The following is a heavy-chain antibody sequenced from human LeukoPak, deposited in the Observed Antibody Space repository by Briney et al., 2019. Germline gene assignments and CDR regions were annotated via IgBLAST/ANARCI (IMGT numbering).Heavy chain of an antibody. D-gene: IGHD5-12*01. J-gene: IGHJ4*02. CDR1: GGSFSGYY. CDR2: IIHSGIT. V-gene: IGHV4-34*01. Sequence: PSETLSLTCAVYGGSFSGYYWSWIRQPPRKGLEWIGEIIHSGITNYNPSLTSRVTISVDTSKSQFSLKLSSVTAADTAVYYCARGSPIVTTSGYFNYWGRGTLVTVSS. CDR3: ARGSPIVTTSGYFNY.